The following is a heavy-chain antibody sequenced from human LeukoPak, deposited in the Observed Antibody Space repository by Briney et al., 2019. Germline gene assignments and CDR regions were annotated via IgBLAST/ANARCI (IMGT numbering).Heavy chain of an antibody. CDR3: AKDREEDYYDSSGSSYSVDV. CDR1: GFIFSSAA. Sequence: PGGSLRLSCEASGFIFSSAAMNWVRQAPGKGLEWVSGISGSGGSTYYAGAVKGRFTVSRDNSKNMFFLQMHSLRDEDTAVYYCAKDREEDYYDSSGSSYSVDVWGQGTMVIVCS. V-gene: IGHV3-23*01. CDR2: ISGSGGST. J-gene: IGHJ6*02. D-gene: IGHD3-22*01.